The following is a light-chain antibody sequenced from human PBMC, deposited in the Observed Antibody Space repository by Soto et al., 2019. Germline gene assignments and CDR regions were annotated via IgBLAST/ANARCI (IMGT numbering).Light chain of an antibody. CDR2: EVS. J-gene: IGLJ3*02. CDR3: VSYIESTVTHWV. V-gene: IGLV2-14*01. Sequence: QSALTQLASVSGSPGQSITISCTGTYSDVGGYNRVSWYQHHPGKAPKMLIFEVSTRPSGISDRFSGSKSGDTASLTISGLQAEDEADYYCVSYIESTVTHWVFGGGTKVTVL. CDR1: YSDVGGYNR.